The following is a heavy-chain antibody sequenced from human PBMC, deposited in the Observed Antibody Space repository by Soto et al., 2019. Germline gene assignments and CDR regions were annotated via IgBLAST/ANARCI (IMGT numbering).Heavy chain of an antibody. CDR3: ARAIVVTVGGMDV. CDR1: GGSISNADYY. Sequence: QVQLQESGPGLVKPSQTLSLTCTVSGGSISNADYYWSWVRQPPGKGLEWIGYIYYSGSSFFNPSLKSRVTVSKDTSKNQFSLRRTSVTAADTAVYYCARAIVVTVGGMDVWGRGTTVTVSS. CDR2: IYYSGSS. D-gene: IGHD5-12*01. J-gene: IGHJ6*02. V-gene: IGHV4-30-4*01.